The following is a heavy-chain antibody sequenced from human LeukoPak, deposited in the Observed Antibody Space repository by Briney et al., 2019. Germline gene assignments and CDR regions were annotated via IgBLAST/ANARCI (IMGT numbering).Heavy chain of an antibody. D-gene: IGHD2-21*02. V-gene: IGHV3-66*01. Sequence: GGSLRLSCAASGFTVSSNYMSWIRQAPGKGLEWVSVIYSGSSTYYVDSVKGRFTISRDNSKNTLYLQMNSLRVEDTAVYYCATAYCGGDCYSKNAFDIWGQGTMVTVSS. J-gene: IGHJ3*02. CDR3: ATAYCGGDCYSKNAFDI. CDR2: IYSGSST. CDR1: GFTVSSNY.